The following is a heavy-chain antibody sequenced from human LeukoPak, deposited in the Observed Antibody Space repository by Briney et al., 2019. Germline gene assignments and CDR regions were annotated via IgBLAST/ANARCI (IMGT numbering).Heavy chain of an antibody. CDR3: ARTPRPGVTTSRSWFDP. Sequence: RSGGSLRLSCAASGFTFSSYAMHWVRQAPGKGLEYVSAISSNGGSTYYANSVKGRFTISRDNSKNTLYLQMGSLRAEDMAVYYCARTPRPGVTTSRSWFDPWGQGTLVTVSS. J-gene: IGHJ5*02. D-gene: IGHD4-17*01. V-gene: IGHV3-64*01. CDR1: GFTFSSYA. CDR2: ISSNGGST.